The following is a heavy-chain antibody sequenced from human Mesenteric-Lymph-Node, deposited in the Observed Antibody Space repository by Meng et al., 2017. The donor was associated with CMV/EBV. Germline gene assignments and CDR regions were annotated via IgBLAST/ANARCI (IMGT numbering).Heavy chain of an antibody. D-gene: IGHD6-13*01. CDR3: ARGRGDYSSSWYAFSGY. CDR2: MNPNSGST. CDR1: SAFTSFD. J-gene: IGHJ4*02. V-gene: IGHV1-8*01. Sequence: SAFTSFDITWVRQATGQGLEWMGWMNPNSGSTGYAQKFQGRVTMTRSTSISTAYMELSSLTSEDTAVYYCARGRGDYSSSWYAFSGYWGQGTLVTVSS.